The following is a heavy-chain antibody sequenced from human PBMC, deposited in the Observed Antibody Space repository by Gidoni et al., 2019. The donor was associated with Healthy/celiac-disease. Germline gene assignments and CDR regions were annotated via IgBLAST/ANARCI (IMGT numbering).Heavy chain of an antibody. D-gene: IGHD2-15*01. V-gene: IGHV3-23*01. CDR2: ISGSGGST. CDR1: GFTFSRYA. J-gene: IGHJ4*02. CDR3: AKDYRGVVKESYSDY. Sequence: EVQLLESGGGLVQPGGSLRLSCAASGFTFSRYAMSWVRQAPGKGLEWVSAISGSGGSTYYADSVKGRFTISRDNSKNTLYLQMNSLRAEDTAVYYCAKDYRGVVKESYSDYWGQGTLVTVSS.